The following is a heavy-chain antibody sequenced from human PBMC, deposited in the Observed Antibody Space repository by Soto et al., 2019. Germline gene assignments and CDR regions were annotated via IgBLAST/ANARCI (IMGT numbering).Heavy chain of an antibody. D-gene: IGHD6-19*01. V-gene: IGHV3-30*18. CDR1: GFTFSSYG. Sequence: GGSLRVSCAASGFTFSSYGIHWVRQAPGKGLEWVAVISYDGSKRNYAVSVRGRFTISRDNSKNTVNLQMNSPRSEDTAVYYCAKDTRYSSGWPPYYYYGMDVWGQGTTVTVSS. CDR2: ISYDGSKR. CDR3: AKDTRYSSGWPPYYYYGMDV. J-gene: IGHJ6*02.